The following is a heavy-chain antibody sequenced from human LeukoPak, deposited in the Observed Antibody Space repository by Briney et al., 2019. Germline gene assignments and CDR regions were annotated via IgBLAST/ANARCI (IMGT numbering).Heavy chain of an antibody. D-gene: IGHD2-15*01. CDR2: IYYSGST. CDR1: GGSISSSSYY. J-gene: IGHJ5*02. CDR3: ARLPAQHVVVAATPGRWFDP. Sequence: SETLSLTCTVPGGSISSSSYYWGWIRQPPGKGLEWIGSIYYSGSTYYNPSLKSRVTISVDTSKNQFSLKLSSVTAADTAVYYCARLPAQHVVVAATPGRWFDPWGQGTLVTVSS. V-gene: IGHV4-39*01.